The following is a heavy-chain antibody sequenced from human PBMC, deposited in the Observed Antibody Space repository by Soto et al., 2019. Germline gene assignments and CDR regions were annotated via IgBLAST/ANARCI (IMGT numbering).Heavy chain of an antibody. V-gene: IGHV3-23*01. CDR1: GFTFNNYA. CDR2: ISGGGDTT. J-gene: IGHJ4*02. D-gene: IGHD3-10*01. Sequence: EVQLLESGGGLVQPGGSLRLSCAPSGFTFNNYAMTWVRQAPGKGLEWVSAISGGGDTTSYADSVKGRFTVSRDGSKTTLYLQMSSRRAEDTALYYCAKGRGGSGSLTHRVDFWGQGTLVTVSS. CDR3: AKGRGGSGSLTHRVDF.